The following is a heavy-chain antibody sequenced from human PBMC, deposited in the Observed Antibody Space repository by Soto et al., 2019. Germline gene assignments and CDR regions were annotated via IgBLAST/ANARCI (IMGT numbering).Heavy chain of an antibody. D-gene: IGHD3-10*01. CDR1: GFTFSSYA. CDR3: AKDGLGFGELPYSDY. Sequence: EVQLLESGGGLVQPGGSLRLSCAASGFTFSSYAMSWVRQAPGKGLEWVSAISGSGGSTYYADSVKGRFTISRDNSKNTLYLQMKSLRAEDTAVDYCAKDGLGFGELPYSDYWGQGTLVTVSS. J-gene: IGHJ4*02. V-gene: IGHV3-23*01. CDR2: ISGSGGST.